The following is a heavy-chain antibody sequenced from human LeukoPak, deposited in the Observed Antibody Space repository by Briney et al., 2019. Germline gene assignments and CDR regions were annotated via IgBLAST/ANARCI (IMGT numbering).Heavy chain of an antibody. D-gene: IGHD5-18*01. CDR2: IYYSGST. Sequence: PSETLSLTCTVSGGSISSGGYYWSWIRQHPGKGLEWIGYIYYSGSTYYNPSLKSRVTISVDTSKNQFSLKLSSVTAADTAVYYRARGLGGLLLMSRYMDVWGKGTTVTVSS. J-gene: IGHJ6*03. V-gene: IGHV4-31*03. CDR3: ARGLGGLLLMSRYMDV. CDR1: GGSISSGGYY.